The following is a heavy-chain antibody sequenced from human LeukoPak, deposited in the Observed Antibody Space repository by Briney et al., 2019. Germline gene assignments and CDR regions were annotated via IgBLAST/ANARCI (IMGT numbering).Heavy chain of an antibody. CDR2: ISASGGST. CDR3: AKDRPLNWGYYFDY. V-gene: IGHV3-23*01. J-gene: IGHJ4*02. Sequence: GGSLRLSCAASGFSFSRYAMHWVRQAPGKGLEWVSAISASGGSTYYVDSVKGRLTISRDTSKNTLYLQMSSLRAEDTAIYYCAKDRPLNWGYYFDYWGQGTLVTVSS. CDR1: GFSFSRYA. D-gene: IGHD7-27*01.